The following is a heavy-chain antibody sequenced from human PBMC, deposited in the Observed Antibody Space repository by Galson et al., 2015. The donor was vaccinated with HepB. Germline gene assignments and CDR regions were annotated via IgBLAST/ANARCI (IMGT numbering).Heavy chain of an antibody. CDR2: ISSSSSYI. J-gene: IGHJ4*02. D-gene: IGHD6-13*01. CDR3: ARDGYSSSWSGFDY. CDR1: GFTFGDYA. Sequence: SLRLSCAASGFTFGDYAMSWFRQAPGKGLEWVSSISSSSSYIYYADSVKGRFTISRDNAKNSLYLQMNSLRAEDTAVYYCARDGYSSSWSGFDYWGQGTLVTVSS. V-gene: IGHV3-21*01.